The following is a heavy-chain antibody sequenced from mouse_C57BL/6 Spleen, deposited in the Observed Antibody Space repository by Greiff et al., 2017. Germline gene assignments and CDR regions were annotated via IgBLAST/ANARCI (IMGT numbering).Heavy chain of an antibody. D-gene: IGHD1-1*01. J-gene: IGHJ3*01. Sequence: EVKLQESGAELVKPGASVKLSCTASGFNIKDYYMHWVKQRTEQGLEWIGRIDPEDGETKYAPKFQGKATITADTSSNTAYLQLSSLTSEDTAVYYCAPYYYGSSYGGAWFAYWGQGTLVTVSA. CDR2: IDPEDGET. V-gene: IGHV14-2*01. CDR1: GFNIKDYY. CDR3: APYYYGSSYGGAWFAY.